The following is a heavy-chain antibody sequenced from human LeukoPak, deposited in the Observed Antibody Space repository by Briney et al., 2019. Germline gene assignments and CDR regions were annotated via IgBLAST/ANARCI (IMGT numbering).Heavy chain of an antibody. D-gene: IGHD3-22*01. CDR2: ISSSGSTI. Sequence: SLRLSCAASGFTFSSYEMNWVRQAPGKGLEWVSYISSSGSTIYYADSVKGRFTISRDNAKNSLYLQMNSLRAEDTAVYYCARTDYYDSSGYYGRGYYYYYGMDVWGQGTTVTVSS. CDR1: GFTFSSYE. V-gene: IGHV3-48*03. J-gene: IGHJ6*02. CDR3: ARTDYYDSSGYYGRGYYYYYGMDV.